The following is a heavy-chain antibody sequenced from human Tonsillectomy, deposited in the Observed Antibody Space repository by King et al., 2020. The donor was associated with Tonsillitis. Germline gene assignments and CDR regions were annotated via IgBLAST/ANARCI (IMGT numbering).Heavy chain of an antibody. J-gene: IGHJ4*02. V-gene: IGHV5-51*01. CDR3: ARANILVGPFDF. CDR2: NYPVDSDT. CDR1: GYIFTSYW. Sequence: QLVQSGAEVKKPGESLKISCKGSGYIFTSYWIGWVRQMPGKGLEWMGMNYPVDSDTRYSPSFQGQVTISSDKSFSTAYLQWSSLKASDSAMYYCARANILVGPFDFWGQGTLVTVSS. D-gene: IGHD1-26*01.